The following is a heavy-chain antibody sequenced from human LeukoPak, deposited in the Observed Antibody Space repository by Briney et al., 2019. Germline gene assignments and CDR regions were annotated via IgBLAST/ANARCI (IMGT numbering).Heavy chain of an antibody. CDR2: ISGSGGST. V-gene: IGHV3-23*01. CDR3: AKDQGSSPYGMDV. CDR1: GFTFSSYA. Sequence: PGGSLRLSCAASGFTFSSYAMSWVRQAPGKGLEGVSAISGSGGSTYYADSVKGRFTISRDNSKNTLYLQMNSLRAEDTAVYYCAKDQGSSPYGMDVWGQGTTVTVSS. D-gene: IGHD2-2*01. J-gene: IGHJ6*02.